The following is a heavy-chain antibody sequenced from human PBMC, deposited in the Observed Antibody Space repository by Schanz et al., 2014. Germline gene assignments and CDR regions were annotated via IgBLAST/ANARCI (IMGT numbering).Heavy chain of an antibody. Sequence: EVQLVESGGGLVQPGKSLRLSCAASGFNFSDYAMCWVRQAPGKGLEWVSAISGGGGTTYYTDSVKGRFTISRDNSKSTLYLQMNSLRAEDTAVYYCAKGRFGELSAFDIWGQGTMVTVSS. J-gene: IGHJ3*02. CDR2: ISGGGGTT. CDR3: AKGRFGELSAFDI. V-gene: IGHV3-23*04. CDR1: GFNFSDYA. D-gene: IGHD3-10*01.